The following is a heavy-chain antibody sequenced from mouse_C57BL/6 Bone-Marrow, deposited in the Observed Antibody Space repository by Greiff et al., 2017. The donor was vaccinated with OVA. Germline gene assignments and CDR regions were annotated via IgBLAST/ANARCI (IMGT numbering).Heavy chain of an antibody. CDR3: VRNYYYGSRGYAMDY. CDR2: IRSKSNNYAT. J-gene: IGHJ4*01. V-gene: IGHV10-1*01. CDR1: GFSFNTYA. D-gene: IGHD1-1*01. Sequence: DVHLVESGGGLVQPKGSLKLSCAASGFSFNTYAMNWVRQAPGKGLEWVARIRSKSNNYATYYADSVKDRFTISRDDSESMLYLQMNNLKTEDTAMYYCVRNYYYGSRGYAMDYWGQGTSVTVSS.